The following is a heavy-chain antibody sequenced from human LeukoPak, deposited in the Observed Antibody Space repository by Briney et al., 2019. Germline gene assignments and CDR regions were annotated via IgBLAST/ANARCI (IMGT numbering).Heavy chain of an antibody. V-gene: IGHV4-59*01. Sequence: SETLSLTCTVSGGSISSYYWSWIRQPSGKGLEWIGYIYYTGSTNYNPSLKSRVTISVDTSKNQFSLKLSSVTAADTAVYYCARPLYGDTSGYFDLWGRGTLVTVSS. J-gene: IGHJ2*01. CDR2: IYYTGST. CDR3: ARPLYGDTSGYFDL. D-gene: IGHD4-17*01. CDR1: GGSISSYY.